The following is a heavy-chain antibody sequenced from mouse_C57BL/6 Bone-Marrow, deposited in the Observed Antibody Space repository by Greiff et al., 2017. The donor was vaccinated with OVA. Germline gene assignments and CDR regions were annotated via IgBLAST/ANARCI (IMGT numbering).Heavy chain of an antibody. CDR3: ARRDYYGSSLYWYFDV. Sequence: EVKLVESGGGLVQPGGSLKLSCAASGFTFSDYYMYWVRQTPEKRLEWVAYISNGGGSTYYPDTVKGRFTISRDNAKNTLYLQMSRLKSEDTAMYYCARRDYYGSSLYWYFDVWGRGTTVTVSS. CDR2: ISNGGGST. J-gene: IGHJ1*03. CDR1: GFTFSDYY. D-gene: IGHD1-1*01. V-gene: IGHV5-12*01.